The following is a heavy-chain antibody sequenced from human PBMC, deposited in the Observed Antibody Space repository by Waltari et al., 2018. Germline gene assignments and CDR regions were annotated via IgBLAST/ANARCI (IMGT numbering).Heavy chain of an antibody. D-gene: IGHD6-19*01. CDR3: AREMAVAGTMSWFDP. J-gene: IGHJ5*02. CDR1: GYSISRGYY. V-gene: IGHV4-38-2*02. Sequence: QVQLQESGPGLVKPSETLSLTCTVSGYSISRGYYWGWIRQPPGKGLEWIGSIYHSGSTYYNPSLKSRVTISVDTSKNQFSLKLSSVTAADTAVYYCAREMAVAGTMSWFDPWGQGTLVTVSS. CDR2: IYHSGST.